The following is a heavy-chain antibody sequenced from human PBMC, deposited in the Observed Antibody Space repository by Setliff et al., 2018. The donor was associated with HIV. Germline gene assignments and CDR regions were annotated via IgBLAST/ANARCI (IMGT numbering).Heavy chain of an antibody. CDR1: GGTIASGGHY. CDR2: IFYSGDT. J-gene: IGHJ6*02. Sequence: LSLTCTVSGGTIASGGHYWSWIRQHPGKGLEWIGYIFYSGDTSYNPSLKSRLTLSLDMSKNQFSLKVNSVTAADTAVYYCARGDVYCTNGVSYNQRYYPMDVWGQGTTVTVSS. V-gene: IGHV4-31*03. D-gene: IGHD2-8*01. CDR3: ARGDVYCTNGVSYNQRYYPMDV.